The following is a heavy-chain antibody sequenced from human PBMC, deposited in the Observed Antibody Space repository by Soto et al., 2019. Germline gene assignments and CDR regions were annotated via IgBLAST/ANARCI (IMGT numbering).Heavy chain of an antibody. CDR1: GVSITSHY. Sequence: QVQLQESGPGLVKPSETLSLTCTVSGVSITSHYWTWIRQPPGKGLEWIGKIHYSGSTTYSPSLKGRVIISVDTSENQSALKLSSVTTADTAVYYCTVGGAGHPFDYWGQGTLVTVSS. CDR3: TVGGAGHPFDY. CDR2: IHYSGST. J-gene: IGHJ4*02. V-gene: IGHV4-59*11. D-gene: IGHD3-16*01.